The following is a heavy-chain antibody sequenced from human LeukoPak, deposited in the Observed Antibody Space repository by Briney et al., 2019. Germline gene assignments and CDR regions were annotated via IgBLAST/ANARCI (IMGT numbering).Heavy chain of an antibody. J-gene: IGHJ4*02. V-gene: IGHV1-2*02. D-gene: IGHD6-6*01. CDR3: ARGSSFKGFDY. Sequence: ASVKVSCKASGYTFTGYYMHWVRQGPGQGLEWMGWINPNSGGTYYAQKFQGRVTMTRDTSISTAYMELSRLRSDDTAVYYCARGSSFKGFDYWGQGTLVTVSS. CDR2: INPNSGGT. CDR1: GYTFTGYY.